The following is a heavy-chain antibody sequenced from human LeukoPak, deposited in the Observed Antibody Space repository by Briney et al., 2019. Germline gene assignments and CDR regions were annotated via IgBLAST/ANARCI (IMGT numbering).Heavy chain of an antibody. Sequence: SETLSLTCTVSGGSVRSGSYHWSWIRQPPGKGLEWIGNIYNSGSTNYNPSLKSRVTISVDTSKNQFSLKLTSVTAADTAVYYCARDPLSTVVTPLRHFDLWGRGTLVTVSS. D-gene: IGHD4-23*01. CDR2: IYNSGST. CDR3: ARDPLSTVVTPLRHFDL. V-gene: IGHV4-61*01. J-gene: IGHJ2*01. CDR1: GGSVRSGSYH.